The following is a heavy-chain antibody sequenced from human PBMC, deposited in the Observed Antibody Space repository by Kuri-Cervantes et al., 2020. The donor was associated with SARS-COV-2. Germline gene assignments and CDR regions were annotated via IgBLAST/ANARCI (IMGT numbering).Heavy chain of an antibody. V-gene: IGHV4-38-2*02. CDR3: AREVPSSLWFGELSNAFDI. CDR1: GGSISSYY. D-gene: IGHD3-10*01. J-gene: IGHJ3*02. CDR2: IYHSGST. Sequence: ESLKISCTVSGGSISSYYWSWIRQPPGKGLEWIGSIYHSGSTYYNPSLKSRVTISVDTSKNQFSLKLSSVTAADTAVYYCAREVPSSLWFGELSNAFDIWGQGTMVTVSS.